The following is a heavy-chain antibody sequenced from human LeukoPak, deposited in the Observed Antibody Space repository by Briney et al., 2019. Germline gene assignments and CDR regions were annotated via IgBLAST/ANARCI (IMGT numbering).Heavy chain of an antibody. CDR3: SKDPNGDYVGAFDT. J-gene: IGHJ3*02. V-gene: IGHV3-23*01. Sequence: PGGSLRLSCAASGFTFSSCALTWVRQAPGKGLEWVSSISGRGAYHADSVKGRFTISRDNSKSTLFLQLNSLRAEDTALYYCSKDPNGDYVGAFDTWGPGTMVTVSS. D-gene: IGHD4-17*01. CDR2: ISGRGA. CDR1: GFTFSSCA.